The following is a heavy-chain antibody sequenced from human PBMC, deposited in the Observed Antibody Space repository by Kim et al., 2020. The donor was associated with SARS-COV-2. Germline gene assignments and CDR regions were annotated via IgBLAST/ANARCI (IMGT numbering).Heavy chain of an antibody. J-gene: IGHJ6*03. CDR1: GGSFSGYY. V-gene: IGHV4-34*01. CDR2: INHSGST. CDR3: ARGRYNWNYLYYYYYMDV. Sequence: SETLSLTCAVYGGSFSGYYWSWIRQPPGKGLEWIGEINHSGSTNYNPSLKSRVTISVDTSKNQFSLKLSSVTAADTAVYYCARGRYNWNYLYYYYYMDVWGKGTTVTVSS. D-gene: IGHD1-7*01.